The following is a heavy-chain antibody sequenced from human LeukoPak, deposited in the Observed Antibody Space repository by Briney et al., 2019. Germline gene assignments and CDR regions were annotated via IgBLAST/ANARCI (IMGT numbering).Heavy chain of an antibody. J-gene: IGHJ4*02. V-gene: IGHV3-23*01. CDR3: AKVFIRGSIGYFDY. CDR1: GFTFSSYA. D-gene: IGHD3-10*01. CDR2: ISGSGVST. Sequence: PGGSLRLSCAASGFTFSSYAMNWVRQAPGKGLEWVSGISGSGVSTYFADSVKGRFTISRDNSKNTLYLQMNSLRAEDTAVYYCAKVFIRGSIGYFDYWGQGTLVTVSS.